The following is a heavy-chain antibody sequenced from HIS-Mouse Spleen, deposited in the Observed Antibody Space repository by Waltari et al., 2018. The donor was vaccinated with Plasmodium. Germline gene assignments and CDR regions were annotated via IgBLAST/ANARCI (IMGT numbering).Heavy chain of an antibody. D-gene: IGHD6-19*01. CDR3: ARGPGYSSGWYYFDY. J-gene: IGHJ4*02. CDR1: GGSFSGYY. V-gene: IGHV4-34*01. Sequence: QVQLQQWGAGLLQPSETLSLPCAVYGGSFSGYYWRWIRQPPGKGLEWIGEINHSGSTNYNPSLKSRVTISVDTSKNQFSLKLSSVTAADTAVYYCARGPGYSSGWYYFDYWGQGTLVTVSS. CDR2: INHSGST.